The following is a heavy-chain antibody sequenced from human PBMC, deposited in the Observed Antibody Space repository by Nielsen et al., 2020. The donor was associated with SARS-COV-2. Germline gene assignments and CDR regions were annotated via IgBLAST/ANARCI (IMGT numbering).Heavy chain of an antibody. CDR1: GFTFSSYA. J-gene: IGHJ4*02. CDR2: ISYDGSNK. V-gene: IGHV3-30-3*01. CDR3: ARVSAMITFGGVPDY. Sequence: GESLKISCAASGFTFSSYAMHWVRQAPGKGLEWVAVISYDGSNKHYADSVKGRFTISRDNSKNTLYLQMNSLRAEDTAVYYCARVSAMITFGGVPDYWGQGTLVTVSS. D-gene: IGHD3-16*01.